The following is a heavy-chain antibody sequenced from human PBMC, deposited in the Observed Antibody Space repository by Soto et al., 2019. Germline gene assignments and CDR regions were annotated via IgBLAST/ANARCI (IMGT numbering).Heavy chain of an antibody. V-gene: IGHV3-33*01. J-gene: IGHJ6*02. Sequence: GGSLRLSCAASGFTFSNSGMHWVRQAPGRGLEWVAVIWYDGTKKYYADSVKGRFTISRDNSKNTLYLQMYSLRDEDAAVYYCARVFSPVGANYGGYYYYSMDVWGQGTTVTVSS. D-gene: IGHD1-26*01. CDR1: GFTFSNSG. CDR3: ARVFSPVGANYGGYYYYSMDV. CDR2: IWYDGTKK.